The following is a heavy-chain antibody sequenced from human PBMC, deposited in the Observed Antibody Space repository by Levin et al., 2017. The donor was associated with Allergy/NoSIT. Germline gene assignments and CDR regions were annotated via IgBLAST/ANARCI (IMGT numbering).Heavy chain of an antibody. CDR1: GFTVSSNY. J-gene: IGHJ4*02. Sequence: HGESLKISCAASGFTVSSNYMSWVRQAPGKGLEWVSVIYSGGSTYYADSVKGRFTISRDNSKNTLYLQMNSLRAEDTAVYYCARVRFAAAAGYYFDYWGQGTLVTVSS. CDR3: ARVRFAAAAGYYFDY. D-gene: IGHD6-13*01. CDR2: IYSGGST. V-gene: IGHV3-66*01.